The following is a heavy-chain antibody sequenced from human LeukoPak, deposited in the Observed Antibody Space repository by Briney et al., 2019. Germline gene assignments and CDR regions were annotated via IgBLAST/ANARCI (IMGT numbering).Heavy chain of an antibody. CDR2: ISSSSSTT. V-gene: IGHV3-48*01. D-gene: IGHD3-10*01. J-gene: IGHJ4*02. CDR1: GFTFSSYS. Sequence: GGSLRLSCAASGFTFSSYSMNWVRQAPGKGLEWVSYISSSSSTTYYADSVKGRFTISRDNSKNTLYLQMNSLRAEDTAVHYCAKKTLLWFGELLIDYWGQGTLVTVSS. CDR3: AKKTLLWFGELLIDY.